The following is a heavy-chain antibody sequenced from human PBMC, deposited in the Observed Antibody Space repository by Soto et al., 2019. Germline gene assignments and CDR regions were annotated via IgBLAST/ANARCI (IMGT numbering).Heavy chain of an antibody. J-gene: IGHJ4*02. CDR3: ARHGRSGSYFTLDY. CDR1: GGSFSNSDFY. Sequence: LSLTCSVSGGSFSNSDFYWGWIRQPPGKGLEWIGNIYYSGRTYYTPSLKSRVTISVDTSKNQFSLRLSSVTAADTPVYYCARHGRSGSYFTLDYLGRGTLDTVSS. D-gene: IGHD6-19*01. CDR2: IYYSGRT. V-gene: IGHV4-39*01.